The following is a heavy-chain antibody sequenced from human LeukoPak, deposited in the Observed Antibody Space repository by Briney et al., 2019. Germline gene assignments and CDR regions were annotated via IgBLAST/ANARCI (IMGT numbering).Heavy chain of an antibody. CDR2: IYTSGST. Sequence: SETLSLTCTVSGGSISSGSYYWSWIRQPAGKGLEWIGRIYTSGSTNYNPSLKSRVTISVDASKNQFSLRLTSVTAADTAVYYCTRGGELMNFWGQGTLVTVSS. V-gene: IGHV4-61*02. D-gene: IGHD1-26*01. J-gene: IGHJ4*02. CDR3: TRGGELMNF. CDR1: GGSISSGSYY.